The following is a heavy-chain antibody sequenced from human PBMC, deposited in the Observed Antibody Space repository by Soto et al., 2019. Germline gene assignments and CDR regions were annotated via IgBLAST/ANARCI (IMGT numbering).Heavy chain of an antibody. V-gene: IGHV2-70*11. D-gene: IGHD3-3*01. J-gene: IGHJ6*02. CDR3: ALMFVVVIGPFKTQYDGMDV. CDR2: IDWDDDK. CDR1: GFSLSTSGMC. Sequence: SGPTLVNPTQTLTLTCTFSGFSLSTSGMCVSWIRQPPGKALEWLARIDWDDDKYYSTSLKTRLTISKDTSKNQVVLTMTNMDPVDTATYYCALMFVVVIGPFKTQYDGMDVWGQGTTVTVSS.